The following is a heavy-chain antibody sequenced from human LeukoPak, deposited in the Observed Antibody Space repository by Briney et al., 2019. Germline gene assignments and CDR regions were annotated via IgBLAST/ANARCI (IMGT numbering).Heavy chain of an antibody. J-gene: IGHJ4*02. CDR1: GDSVSSGTYY. V-gene: IGHV4-61*02. CDR2: IHTSGNT. D-gene: IGHD1-1*01. Sequence: SETLSLSCIVSGDSVSSGTYYWTWLRQPAGKGLEWIGRIHTSGNTNYSPSLKSRVTISRDTSKNQFSLRLTSVTAADTAVYYCVRDWNGDYFDYWGQGTLVTVSS. CDR3: VRDWNGDYFDY.